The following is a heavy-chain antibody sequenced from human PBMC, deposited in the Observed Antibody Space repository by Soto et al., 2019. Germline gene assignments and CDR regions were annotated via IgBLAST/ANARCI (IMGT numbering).Heavy chain of an antibody. CDR3: TRDRYYDSSASSHDY. V-gene: IGHV3-49*03. CDR1: GFTFGDYA. CDR2: IRSKAYGGTT. D-gene: IGHD3-22*01. J-gene: IGHJ4*02. Sequence: PGGSLRLSCTASGFTFGDYAMSWFRQAPGKGLEWVGFIRSKAYGGTTEYAASVKGRFTISRDDSKSIAYLQMNSLKTEDTAVYYCTRDRYYDSSASSHDYLCQGTLLTVSS.